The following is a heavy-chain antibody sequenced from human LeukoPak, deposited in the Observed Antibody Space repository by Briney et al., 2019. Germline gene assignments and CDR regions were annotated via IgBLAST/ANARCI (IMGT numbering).Heavy chain of an antibody. J-gene: IGHJ4*02. Sequence: GGSLRLSCAASGFSFGSYGMHWVRQAPGKGLEWVAFIRYDGSNKYYADSVKGRFTISRDNSKNTLYLQLNSLRAEDTAVYYCANLDSSGYSVFDYWGQGTLVTVSS. CDR3: ANLDSSGYSVFDY. D-gene: IGHD3-22*01. CDR2: IRYDGSNK. V-gene: IGHV3-30*02. CDR1: GFSFGSYG.